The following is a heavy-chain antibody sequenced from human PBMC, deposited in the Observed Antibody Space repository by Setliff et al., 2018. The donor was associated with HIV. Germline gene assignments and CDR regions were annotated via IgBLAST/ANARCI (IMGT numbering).Heavy chain of an antibody. V-gene: IGHV1-2*06. CDR1: GYTFTGYY. J-gene: IGHJ3*02. D-gene: IGHD2-8*01. CDR3: ASKLCCTYGLCLDAFDI. CDR2: VNPNSGGT. Sequence: WASVKVSCKASGYTFTGYYIYWVRQAPGQGLEWMGRVNPNSGGTHYAQKFQGRVTMTRDTSISTAYLELSRLRSDDTAVYYCASKLCCTYGLCLDAFDIWGQGTMVTVSS.